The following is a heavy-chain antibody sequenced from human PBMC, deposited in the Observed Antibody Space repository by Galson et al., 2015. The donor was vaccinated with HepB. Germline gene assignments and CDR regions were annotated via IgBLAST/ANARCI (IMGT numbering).Heavy chain of an antibody. J-gene: IGHJ6*03. CDR2: ISSYNGNT. D-gene: IGHD4-11*01. V-gene: IGHV1-18*01. CDR1: GYTFTNYG. CDR3: ARDWPENYSICMDV. Sequence: SVKVSCKVSGYTFTNYGISWVRQAPGQGLEWMGWISSYNGNTHYAQKVQGRLTLTTDTSTSTAYMELRSLRSDDTAVYYCARDWPENYSICMDVWAKGTTVTVYS.